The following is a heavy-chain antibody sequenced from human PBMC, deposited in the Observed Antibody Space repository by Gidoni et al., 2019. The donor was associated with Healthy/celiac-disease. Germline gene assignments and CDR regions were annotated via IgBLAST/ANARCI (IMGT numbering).Heavy chain of an antibody. CDR3: ARGRGRYCSSTSCYLTTP. J-gene: IGHJ5*02. CDR1: GYTFTSYD. Sequence: QVQLVQSGAEVKKPGASVKVSCKASGYTFTSYDINWVRQATGQGLEWMGWMNPNSGNTGYAQKFQGRVTMTRNTSISTAYMELSSLRSEDTAVYYCARGRGRYCSSTSCYLTTPWGQGTLVTVSS. CDR2: MNPNSGNT. D-gene: IGHD2-2*01. V-gene: IGHV1-8*01.